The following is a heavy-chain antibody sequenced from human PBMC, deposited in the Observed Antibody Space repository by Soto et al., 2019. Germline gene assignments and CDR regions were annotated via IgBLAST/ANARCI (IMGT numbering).Heavy chain of an antibody. V-gene: IGHV4-31*03. Sequence: PSETLSLTCTVSGGSISSGGYYWSWIRQHPGKGLEWIGYIYYSGSTYYNPSLKSRVTISVDTSKNQFSLKLSSVTAADTAVYYCARVSYSSSWYSVGGVYYSGMDVWCQGATLTISS. D-gene: IGHD6-13*01. CDR3: ARVSYSSSWYSVGGVYYSGMDV. CDR2: IYYSGST. CDR1: GGSISSGGYY. J-gene: IGHJ6*02.